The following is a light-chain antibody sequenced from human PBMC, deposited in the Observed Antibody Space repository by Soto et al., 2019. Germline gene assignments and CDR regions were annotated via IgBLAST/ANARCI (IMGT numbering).Light chain of an antibody. J-gene: IGLJ1*01. CDR2: EVS. CDR3: FSYTSGNTRV. Sequence: FSLTQPASVAGFPGQSITSSWAGSSTDVGGYNYVSWYQHLPDEAPKLLIYEVSNRPSGISTRFSGTKSGNTASLTISGLQTEDEADYYCFSYTSGNTRVFGTGTKVTVL. CDR1: STDVGGYNY. V-gene: IGLV2-14*01.